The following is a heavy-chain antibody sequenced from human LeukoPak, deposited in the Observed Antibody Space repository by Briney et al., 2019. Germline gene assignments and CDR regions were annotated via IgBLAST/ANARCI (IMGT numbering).Heavy chain of an antibody. V-gene: IGHV6-1*01. CDR2: TYYRSKWYN. D-gene: IGHD3-9*01. CDR3: ARDAAGYDILTGYGFDP. J-gene: IGHJ5*02. CDR1: GDSASSNSAA. Sequence: SQTLSLTCAISGDSASSNSAAWNWIRQSPSRGLEWLGRTYYRSKWYNDYAVSVKSRITINPDTSKNQFSLQLNSVTPEDTAVYYCARDAAGYDILTGYGFDPWGQGTLVTVSS.